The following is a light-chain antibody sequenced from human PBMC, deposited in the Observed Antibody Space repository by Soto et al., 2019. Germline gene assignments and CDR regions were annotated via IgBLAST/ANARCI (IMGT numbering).Light chain of an antibody. CDR3: ATWDDSVFV. CDR2: TND. Sequence: QPVLTQPPSASGTPGQRVFISCSGSSSNIGGTNYAYWYQQLPGAAPKLLIYTNDQRPSGVPDRFSGSRSGTSASLAISGLQSEDEADYYCATWDDSVFVFGTGTKVTVL. V-gene: IGLV1-47*02. CDR1: SSNIGGTNY. J-gene: IGLJ1*01.